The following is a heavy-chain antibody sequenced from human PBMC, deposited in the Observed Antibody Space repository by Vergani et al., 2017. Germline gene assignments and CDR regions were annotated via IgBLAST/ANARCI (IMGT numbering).Heavy chain of an antibody. V-gene: IGHV3-30*18. D-gene: IGHD3-3*01. Sequence: QVQLVESGGGVVQPGRSLRLSCAASGFTFSSYGMHWVRQAPGKGLEWVAVISYDGSNKYYADSVKGRFTITRDNSKNTLYLQMNSLRAEDTAVYYCAKSGDVDDFWGGYYYYYMDGGNEGTTAAASS. CDR2: ISYDGSNK. CDR3: AKSGDVDDFWGGYYYYYMDG. CDR1: GFTFSSYG. J-gene: IGHJ6*03.